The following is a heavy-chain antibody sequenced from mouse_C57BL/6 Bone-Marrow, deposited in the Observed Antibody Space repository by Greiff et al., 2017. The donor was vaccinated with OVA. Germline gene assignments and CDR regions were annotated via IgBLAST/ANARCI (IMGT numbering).Heavy chain of an antibody. CDR3: ARDLAY. V-gene: IGHV5-4*01. Sequence: EVMLVESGGGLVKPGGSLKLSCAASGFTFSSYAMSWVRQTPEKRLEWVATISDGGSYTYYPANVKGRFTISRDNAKNNLYLQMSHLKSEDTAMYYCARDLAYWGQGTLVTVSA. CDR2: ISDGGSYT. J-gene: IGHJ3*01. CDR1: GFTFSSYA.